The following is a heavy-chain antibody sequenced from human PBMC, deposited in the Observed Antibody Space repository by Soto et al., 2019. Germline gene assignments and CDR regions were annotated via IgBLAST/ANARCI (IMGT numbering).Heavy chain of an antibody. CDR2: IIPIFGTA. Sequence: ASVKVSCKASGGTFSSYAISWVRQAPGQGLEWMGGIIPIFGTANYAQKFQGRVTITADKSTSTAYMELSSLRSEDTAVYYCARVRLASDILTGYYDYWGQGTLVTVSS. D-gene: IGHD3-9*01. CDR1: GGTFSSYA. V-gene: IGHV1-69*06. J-gene: IGHJ4*02. CDR3: ARVRLASDILTGYYDY.